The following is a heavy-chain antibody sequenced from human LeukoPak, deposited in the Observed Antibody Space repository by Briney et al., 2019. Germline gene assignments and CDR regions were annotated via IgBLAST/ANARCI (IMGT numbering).Heavy chain of an antibody. D-gene: IGHD3-10*01. CDR2: ISSSSSYI. CDR3: ARVMGSKWGKFDY. J-gene: IGHJ4*02. Sequence: GGSLRLSCAASGFTFSSYRMNWVRQALGKGLEWVSSISSSSSYIYYADSVKGRFTISRDNAKNSLYLQMNSLRAEDTAVYYCARVMGSKWGKFDYWGQGTLVTVSS. V-gene: IGHV3-21*01. CDR1: GFTFSSYR.